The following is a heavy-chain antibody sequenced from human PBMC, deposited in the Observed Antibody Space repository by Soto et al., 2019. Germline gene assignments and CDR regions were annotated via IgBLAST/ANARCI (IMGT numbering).Heavy chain of an antibody. Sequence: QVQLVESGGGVVQPGRSLRLSCAASGFTFSSYAMHWVRQAPGKGLEWVAVISYDGSNKYYADSVKGRFTISRDNSKNTLYLQMNSLRAEDTAVYYCARDGHSGSYGGFFDYWGQGTLVTVSS. CDR2: ISYDGSNK. CDR1: GFTFSSYA. D-gene: IGHD1-26*01. CDR3: ARDGHSGSYGGFFDY. J-gene: IGHJ4*02. V-gene: IGHV3-30-3*01.